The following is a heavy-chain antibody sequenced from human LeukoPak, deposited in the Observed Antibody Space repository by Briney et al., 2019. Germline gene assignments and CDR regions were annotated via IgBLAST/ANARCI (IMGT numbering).Heavy chain of an antibody. D-gene: IGHD3-10*01. J-gene: IGHJ4*02. CDR2: ISSSSYI. V-gene: IGHV3-21*01. CDR1: GFTFSSYS. Sequence: GGSLRLSCAASGFTFSSYSMNWVRQAPGKGLEWVSSISSSSYIYYADSVKGRFTISRDNAKNSLYLQMNSLRAEDTAVYYCAKDLRNYYGSGSYYGKEHFDYWGQGTLVTVSS. CDR3: AKDLRNYYGSGSYYGKEHFDY.